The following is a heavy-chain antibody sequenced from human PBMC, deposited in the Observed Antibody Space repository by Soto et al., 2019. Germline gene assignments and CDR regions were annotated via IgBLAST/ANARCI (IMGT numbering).Heavy chain of an antibody. CDR2: MNPDTGGT. V-gene: IGHV1-8*01. CDR1: GYTFITYD. CDR3: TRAQDLLPKY. Sequence: QVQLVQSGAEVKKPGASVKVSCKASGYTFITYDINCVRQAPGQGLEWMGWMNPDTGGTGYAQRFQGIIIMTRNTSISTAYLELSSLTSEDTAVYFCTRAQDLLPKYRGQGTQVSVSS. J-gene: IGHJ1*01. D-gene: IGHD2-15*01.